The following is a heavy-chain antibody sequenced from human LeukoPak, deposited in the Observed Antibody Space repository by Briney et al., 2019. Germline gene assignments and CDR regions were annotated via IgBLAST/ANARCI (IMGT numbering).Heavy chain of an antibody. CDR1: GGSISSYY. J-gene: IGHJ3*02. V-gene: IGHV4-59*08. Sequence: SETLSLTCTVSGGSISSYYWSWIRQPPGKGLEWIGYIYYCGSTYYNPSLKSRVTIPVDTSKQQFSLKLSSVTAADTAVYYCARVSRDFEPENAFDIWGQGTMGTVSS. D-gene: IGHD1-14*01. CDR3: ARVSRDFEPENAFDI. CDR2: IYYCGST.